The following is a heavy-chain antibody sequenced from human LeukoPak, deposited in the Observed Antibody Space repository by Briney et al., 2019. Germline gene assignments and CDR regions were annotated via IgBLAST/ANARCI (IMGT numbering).Heavy chain of an antibody. V-gene: IGHV3-7*01. Sequence: PGGSLRPSCAASGFTFSSHWMSWVRQAPGKGLEWVANIKGDGSEKSYVDSVKGRFTISRDNAKNSLYLQMNSLRAEDTAVYYCARDWSDAYQVSIDFWGQGTLVTVSS. CDR2: IKGDGSEK. J-gene: IGHJ4*02. CDR1: GFTFSSHW. D-gene: IGHD2-2*01. CDR3: ARDWSDAYQVSIDF.